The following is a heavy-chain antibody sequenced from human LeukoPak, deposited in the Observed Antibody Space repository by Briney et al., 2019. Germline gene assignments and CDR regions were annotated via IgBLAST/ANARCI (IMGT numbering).Heavy chain of an antibody. V-gene: IGHV4-4*02. CDR2: IYHSGST. D-gene: IGHD6-19*01. Sequence: SETLSLTCAVSVGSISSSNWWSWVRQPPGKGLEWIGEIYHSGSTNYNPSLKSRVTISVDKSKNQFSLKLSSVTAADTAVYYCASSSGWYGRTFDPWGQGTLVTVSS. CDR3: ASSSGWYGRTFDP. J-gene: IGHJ5*02. CDR1: VGSISSSNW.